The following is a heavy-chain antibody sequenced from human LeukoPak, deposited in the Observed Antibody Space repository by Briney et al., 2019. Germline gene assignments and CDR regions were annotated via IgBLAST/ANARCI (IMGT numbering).Heavy chain of an antibody. D-gene: IGHD2-2*01. Sequence: SVKVSCKASGGTFSSYAISWVRQAPGQGLEWMGGIIPIFGTANYAQKFQGRVTITADESASTAYMELSSLRYEDTAVYHCARDQVAPAASDYWGQGTLVTVSS. J-gene: IGHJ4*02. CDR1: GGTFSSYA. V-gene: IGHV1-69*13. CDR3: ARDQVAPAASDY. CDR2: IIPIFGTA.